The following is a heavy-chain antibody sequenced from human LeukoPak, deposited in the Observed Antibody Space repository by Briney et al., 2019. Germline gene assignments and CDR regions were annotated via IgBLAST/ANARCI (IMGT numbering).Heavy chain of an antibody. D-gene: IGHD6-13*01. Sequence: PGGSLRLSCAASGFTFDDYAMHWVRQAPGKGLEWVSGISWNSGSIGYADSVKGRFTISRDNSKNTLYLQMNSLRAEDTAVYYCASNSAAGFDYWGQGTLVTVSS. J-gene: IGHJ4*02. CDR2: ISWNSGSI. V-gene: IGHV3-9*01. CDR3: ASNSAAGFDY. CDR1: GFTFDDYA.